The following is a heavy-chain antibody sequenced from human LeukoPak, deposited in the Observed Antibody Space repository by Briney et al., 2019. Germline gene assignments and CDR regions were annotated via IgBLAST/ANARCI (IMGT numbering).Heavy chain of an antibody. D-gene: IGHD1-26*01. CDR2: ISYDGSNK. J-gene: IGHJ4*02. V-gene: IGHV3-30*04. Sequence: GGSLRLSCAASGFTFSSYAMHWVRQAPGKGLEWVAVISYDGSNKYYADSVKGRFTISRDNSKNTLSLQMNSLRAEDTALYYCARADGSHYGLKDYWGQGTLVTVSS. CDR3: ARADGSHYGLKDY. CDR1: GFTFSSYA.